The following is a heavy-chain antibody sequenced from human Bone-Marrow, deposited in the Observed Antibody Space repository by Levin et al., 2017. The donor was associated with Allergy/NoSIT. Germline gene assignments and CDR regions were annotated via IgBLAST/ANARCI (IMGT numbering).Heavy chain of an antibody. D-gene: IGHD3-10*01. J-gene: IGHJ4*02. V-gene: IGHV4-34*01. CDR1: GGSFSGYY. Sequence: SQTLSLTCAVYGGSFSGYYWSWIRQPPGKGLDWIGEINHSGSTNYNPSLKSRVTVSVDTSKNQFSLKLSSVTAADTAVYYCARVSTGRYYYFDNWGQGTLVTVSS. CDR3: ARVSTGRYYYFDN. CDR2: INHSGST.